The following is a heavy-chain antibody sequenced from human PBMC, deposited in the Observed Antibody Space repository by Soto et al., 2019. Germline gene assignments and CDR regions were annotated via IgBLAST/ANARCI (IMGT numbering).Heavy chain of an antibody. Sequence: QVQLVESGGGLVKPGGSLRLSCAASGFTFSDYYMSWIRQAPGKGLEWVSYISSSPSYTDYADSVKGRFTISRDNAKKSLYLQMNSLRAEDTAVYYCARRRRDAFDIWAQGTMVTVSS. V-gene: IGHV3-11*05. CDR2: ISSSPSYT. CDR1: GFTFSDYY. J-gene: IGHJ3*02. CDR3: ARRRRDAFDI.